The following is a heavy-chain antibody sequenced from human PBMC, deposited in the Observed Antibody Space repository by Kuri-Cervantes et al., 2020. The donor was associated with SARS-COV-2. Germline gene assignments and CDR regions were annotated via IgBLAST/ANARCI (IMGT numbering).Heavy chain of an antibody. Sequence: GGSLRLSCAASGLTFSDHAMSWVRQAPGKGLEWVASIDSSSYYIYHADSVKGRLTISRDNAKTSLYLQMNSLKPEDTAVYYCAREEGGELGEAFDYWGQGALVTVSS. CDR3: AREEGGELGEAFDY. CDR1: GLTFSDHA. CDR2: IDSSSYYI. J-gene: IGHJ4*02. V-gene: IGHV3-21*01. D-gene: IGHD7-27*01.